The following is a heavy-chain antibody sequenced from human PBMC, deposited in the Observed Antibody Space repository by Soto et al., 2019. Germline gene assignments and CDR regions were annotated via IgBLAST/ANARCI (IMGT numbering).Heavy chain of an antibody. D-gene: IGHD2-2*02. J-gene: IGHJ6*02. CDR2: IKQDGSEK. CDR3: ARWCTSCYTYYYYYGMDV. V-gene: IGHV3-7*01. CDR1: GFTFSSYW. Sequence: GGSLRLSCAASGFTFSSYWMSWVRQAPGKGLEWVANIKQDGSEKYYVDSVKGRFTISRDNAKNSLYLQMNSLRAEDTAVYYCARWCTSCYTYYYYYGMDVWGQGTTVTVSS.